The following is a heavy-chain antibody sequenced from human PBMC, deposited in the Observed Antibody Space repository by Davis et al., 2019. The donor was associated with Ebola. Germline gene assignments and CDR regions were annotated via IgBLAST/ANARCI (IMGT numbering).Heavy chain of an antibody. Sequence: ASVKVSCKASGFTFSTHGISWVRQAPGQGLEWMGWISDFARTTNYAHKFQGRVAMTTDTSTRTAYMELRGLRSDDTAVYYCARDGTYYIGHCVSTSCFGVDYWGQGTLVTVSS. CDR2: ISDFARTT. V-gene: IGHV1-18*01. D-gene: IGHD2-2*01. CDR3: ARDGTYYIGHCVSTSCFGVDY. J-gene: IGHJ4*02. CDR1: GFTFSTHG.